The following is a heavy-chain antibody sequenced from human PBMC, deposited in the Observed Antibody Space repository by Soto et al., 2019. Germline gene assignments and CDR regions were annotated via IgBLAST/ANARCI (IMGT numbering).Heavy chain of an antibody. CDR1: GFTFNTYG. J-gene: IGHJ4*02. CDR3: ARDPGMVRGVVVFDN. Sequence: AGGSLRLSCAASGFTFNTYGMNWLRQTPGRGLEWVAYISSSSTTIYYADSVKGRFTISRDNAKYSLYLQINSLRAEDTGLYYCARDPGMVRGVVVFDNWGQGTLVTVSS. V-gene: IGHV3-48*01. D-gene: IGHD3-10*01. CDR2: ISSSSTTI.